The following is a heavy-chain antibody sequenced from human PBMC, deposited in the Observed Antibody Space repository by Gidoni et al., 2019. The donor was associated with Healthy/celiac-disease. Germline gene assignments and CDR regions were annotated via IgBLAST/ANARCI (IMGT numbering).Heavy chain of an antibody. D-gene: IGHD3-22*01. CDR3: AKGPFSGFHYYYGMDV. CDR1: GSTFSSYA. CDR2: ISGSGGST. J-gene: IGHJ6*02. Sequence: EVQLLESGGGLVQHGGALRRSCHASGSTFSSYAMSWVLQAPGRGLEWVSAISGSGGSTYYADSVKGRFTISRDNSKNTLYLQMNSLRAEDTAVYYCAKGPFSGFHYYYGMDVWGQGTTVTVSS. V-gene: IGHV3-23*01.